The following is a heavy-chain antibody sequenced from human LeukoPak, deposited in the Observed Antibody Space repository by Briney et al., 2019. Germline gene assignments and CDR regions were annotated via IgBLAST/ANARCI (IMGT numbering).Heavy chain of an antibody. J-gene: IGHJ6*04. CDR1: GFTFSAYW. CDR2: ISSSGSTI. V-gene: IGHV3-48*04. Sequence: GGSLRLSCAAYGFTFSAYWMTWVRQAPGKGLEWVSYISSSGSTIYYADSVKGRFTISRDNAKNSLYLQMNSLRAEDTAVYHCAELGITMIGGVWGKGTTVTISS. CDR3: AELGITMIGGV. D-gene: IGHD3-10*02.